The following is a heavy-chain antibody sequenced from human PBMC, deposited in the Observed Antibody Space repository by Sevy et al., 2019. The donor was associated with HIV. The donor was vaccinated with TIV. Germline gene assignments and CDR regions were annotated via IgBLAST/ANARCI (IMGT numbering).Heavy chain of an antibody. Sequence: GGSLRLSCAASGFTFSSYAMSWVRQAPGKGLEWVSAISGSGGNTYYADSVKGRFTISRDNSKNTQYLQMNSLRAEDTAVYYWAKRLAVPGPYFDHWGQGTLVTVSS. V-gene: IGHV3-23*01. J-gene: IGHJ4*02. CDR2: ISGSGGNT. CDR1: GFTFSSYA. CDR3: AKRLAVPGPYFDH. D-gene: IGHD6-19*01.